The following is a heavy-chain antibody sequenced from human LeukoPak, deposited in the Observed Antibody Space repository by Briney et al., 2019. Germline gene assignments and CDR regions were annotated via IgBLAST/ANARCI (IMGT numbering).Heavy chain of an antibody. Sequence: SETLSLTCTVSGGFISSSSYYWGWIRQPPGKGLEWIGSIYYSGSTYYNPSLKSRVTISVDTSKNQFSLTLSSVTAADTAVYYCARPIAVANDAFDIWGQGTMVTVSS. CDR1: GGFISSSSYY. CDR2: IYYSGST. V-gene: IGHV4-39*01. J-gene: IGHJ3*02. CDR3: ARPIAVANDAFDI. D-gene: IGHD6-19*01.